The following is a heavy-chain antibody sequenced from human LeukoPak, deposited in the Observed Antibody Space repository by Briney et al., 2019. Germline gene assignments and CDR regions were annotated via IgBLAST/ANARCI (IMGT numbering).Heavy chain of an antibody. CDR2: MNPNSGNT. D-gene: IGHD6-6*01. Sequence: ASVKVSCKASGYTFTSYDINWVRQATGQGLEWMGWMNPNSGNTGYAQKFQGRVTITRNTSISTAYMELSSLRSEDTAVYYCARVKGGYSSSSRKGKWFDPWGQGTLVTVSS. CDR3: ARVKGGYSSSSRKGKWFDP. J-gene: IGHJ5*02. V-gene: IGHV1-8*03. CDR1: GYTFTSYD.